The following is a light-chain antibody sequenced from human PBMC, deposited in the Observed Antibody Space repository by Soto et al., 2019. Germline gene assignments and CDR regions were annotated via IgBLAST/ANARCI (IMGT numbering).Light chain of an antibody. CDR1: QSVSSSY. CDR2: DAS. CDR3: QQYVRSPAAWT. V-gene: IGKV3-20*01. J-gene: IGKJ1*01. Sequence: ETVLTQSPGTLSLSPGERATLSCRASQSVSSSYLAWYQQKPGQAPRLLIYDASSRATALPDRFSGSGSGTYFTLTIIRLEPEDFAVYYGQQYVRSPAAWTFGQGTKVEIK.